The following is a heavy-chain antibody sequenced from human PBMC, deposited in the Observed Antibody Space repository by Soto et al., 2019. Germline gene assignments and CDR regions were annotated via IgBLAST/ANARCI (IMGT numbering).Heavy chain of an antibody. CDR1: GFTFSSYG. CDR2: IWYDGSNK. V-gene: IGHV3-33*01. CDR3: ARDTYPTIARGYYGMDV. J-gene: IGHJ6*02. Sequence: GGSLRLSCAASGFTFSSYGMHWVHQAPGKGLEWVAVIWYDGSNKYYADSVKGRFTISRDNSKNTLYLQMNSLRAEDTAVYYCARDTYPTIARGYYGMDVWGQGTTVTVSS. D-gene: IGHD3-10*01.